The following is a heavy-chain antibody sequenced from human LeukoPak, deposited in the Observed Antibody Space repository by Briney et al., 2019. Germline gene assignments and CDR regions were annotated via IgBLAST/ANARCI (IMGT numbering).Heavy chain of an antibody. Sequence: SETLSLTCTVSGYSISSGYYWGWIRQPPGKGLEWIGSMYHSGSTYYNPSLKSRVTISVDTSKNQFSLKLTSVTAADTAVYYCARAYGGNSQYFQYWGQGTLVTVSS. CDR1: GYSISSGYY. V-gene: IGHV4-38-2*02. CDR2: MYHSGST. D-gene: IGHD4-23*01. CDR3: ARAYGGNSQYFQY. J-gene: IGHJ1*01.